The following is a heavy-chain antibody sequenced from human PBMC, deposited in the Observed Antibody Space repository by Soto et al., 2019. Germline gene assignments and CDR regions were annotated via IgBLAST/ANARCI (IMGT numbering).Heavy chain of an antibody. CDR2: IRSKANSYAT. J-gene: IGHJ3*02. CDR1: GFTFSGSA. Sequence: LSLTCAASGFTFSGSAMHWVRQASGKGLEWVGRIRSKANSYATAYAASVKGRFTISRDDSKNTAYLQMNSLKTEDTAVYYCTRQECSGGSCYLDAFDIWGQGTMVTVSS. V-gene: IGHV3-73*01. CDR3: TRQECSGGSCYLDAFDI. D-gene: IGHD2-15*01.